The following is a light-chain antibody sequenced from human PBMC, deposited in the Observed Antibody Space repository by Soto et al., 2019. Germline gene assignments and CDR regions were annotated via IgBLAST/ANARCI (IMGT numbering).Light chain of an antibody. J-gene: IGLJ2*01. CDR2: GTS. Sequence: QSVLTQPPSVSGAPGQRITISCTGSSSNIGAGYDVNWYQQLSGTAPKLLMYGTSNRPSGVPDRFSGSKSGTSASLAITGLQAEDEADYYCQSYDSSLSGYVVFGGGTKLTVL. CDR1: SSNIGAGYD. V-gene: IGLV1-40*01. CDR3: QSYDSSLSGYVV.